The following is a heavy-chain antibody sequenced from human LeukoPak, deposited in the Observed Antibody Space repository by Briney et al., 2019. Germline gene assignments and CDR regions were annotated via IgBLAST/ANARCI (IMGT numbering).Heavy chain of an antibody. CDR2: VNPNSGGT. CDR1: GYTFTAYY. D-gene: IGHD2-2*01. CDR3: AKARGLYCSSTSCYECDV. J-gene: IGHJ6*04. Sequence: ASVKVSCKASGYTFTAYYIHWVRQAPGQGLEWMGWVNPNSGGTNYAQKFQGRVTLTRDTSITTAYMEVSRLRSDDTAVYYCAKARGLYCSSTSCYECDVWGKGTTVTVSS. V-gene: IGHV1-2*02.